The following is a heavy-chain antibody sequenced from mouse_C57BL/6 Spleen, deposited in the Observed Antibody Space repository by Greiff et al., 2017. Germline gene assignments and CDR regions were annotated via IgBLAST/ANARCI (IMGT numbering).Heavy chain of an antibody. D-gene: IGHD1-1*01. CDR1: GYTFTSYW. CDR2: IYPGSGST. J-gene: IGHJ2*01. Sequence: QVQLQQPGAELVKPGASVKMSCKASGYTFTSYWITWVKQRPGQGLEWIGDIYPGSGSTNYNEKFKSKATLTVDTSSSTAYMQLSSLTSEDSAVYYCARDPITTVVAADYWGQGTTLTVSS. CDR3: ARDPITTVVAADY. V-gene: IGHV1-55*01.